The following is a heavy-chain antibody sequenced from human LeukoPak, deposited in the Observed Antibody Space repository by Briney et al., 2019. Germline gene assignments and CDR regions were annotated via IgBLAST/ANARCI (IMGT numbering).Heavy chain of an antibody. CDR3: ARDSEWELGAFAFDP. D-gene: IGHD1-26*01. CDR1: GFTFSSYA. V-gene: IGHV3-30-3*01. J-gene: IGHJ5*02. CDR2: ISYDGSNK. Sequence: PGRSLRLSCAASGFTFSSYAMHWVRQAPGKGREWEAVISYDGSNKYYADSVKGRFTISRDNSKNTLYLQMNSLRAEDTAVYYCARDSEWELGAFAFDPWGQGTLVTVSS.